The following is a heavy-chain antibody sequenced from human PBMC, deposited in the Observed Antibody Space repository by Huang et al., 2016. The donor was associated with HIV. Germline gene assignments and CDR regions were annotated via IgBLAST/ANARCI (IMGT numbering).Heavy chain of an antibody. D-gene: IGHD6-19*01. CDR3: ARDATGYGTGWSTEFDY. CDR1: GYTFDSYG. CDR2: IGPNSGKT. V-gene: IGHV1-18*04. J-gene: IGHJ4*02. Sequence: HVQLVQSGADVKKPGASVKVSCKASGYTFDSYGINWVRQAPGQGLEWMGWIGPNSGKTNHAQKLQGRVTMTTDTPTSTAYMELRILTSDDTAVYYCARDATGYGTGWSTEFDYWGQGTLVTVSS.